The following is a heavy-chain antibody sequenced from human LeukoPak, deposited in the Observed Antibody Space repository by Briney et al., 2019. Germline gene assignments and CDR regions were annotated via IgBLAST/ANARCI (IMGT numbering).Heavy chain of an antibody. Sequence: SETLSLTCTVSGGSISSSSYYWGWIRQPPGKGLEWIGSIYYSGSTYYNPSLKSRVTISVDTSKNQFSLKLSSVTAADTAVYYCARRGATRDWYFDLWGRGTLVTVSS. CDR1: GGSISSSSYY. D-gene: IGHD2-2*01. J-gene: IGHJ2*01. CDR3: ARRGATRDWYFDL. CDR2: IYYSGST. V-gene: IGHV4-39*01.